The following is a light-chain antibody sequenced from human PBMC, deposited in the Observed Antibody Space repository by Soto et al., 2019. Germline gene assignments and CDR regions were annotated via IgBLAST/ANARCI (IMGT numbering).Light chain of an antibody. CDR2: AAS. CDR3: LQHNSYPWT. V-gene: IGKV1-17*01. J-gene: IGKJ1*01. CDR1: QGIRKD. Sequence: DIQMTQSPSSLSASVGDRVTITCRASQGIRKDLGWYQQKPGKAPKGLIFAASSLQSRVPSRFSGSGSGTEFTLTISSLQPEDSATYYCLQHNSYPWTFGQGTKVEIK.